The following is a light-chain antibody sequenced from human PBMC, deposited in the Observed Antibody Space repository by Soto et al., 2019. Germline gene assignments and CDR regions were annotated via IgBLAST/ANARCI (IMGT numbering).Light chain of an antibody. V-gene: IGKV1-39*01. CDR2: TAS. Sequence: DIQVTQSPSSLSAYVGDRVTTTCRASQSISKFLNWYQQKAGTAPSLLIYTASSLQSGVPSRFSGSGSGTDFTLTITNLQPEDFAAYYCQQTYSSLWTFGQGTKVDIK. J-gene: IGKJ1*01. CDR3: QQTYSSLWT. CDR1: QSISKF.